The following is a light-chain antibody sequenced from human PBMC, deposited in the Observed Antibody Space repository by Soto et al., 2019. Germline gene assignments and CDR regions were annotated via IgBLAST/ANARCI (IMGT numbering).Light chain of an antibody. CDR1: TGAVTSGHY. J-gene: IGLJ3*02. V-gene: IGLV7-43*01. CDR3: LLHFGGAQVGV. Sequence: QAVVTQEPSLAVSPGGTVTLTCASSTGAVTSGHYASWFQQKPGQAPRSLIYGSRNKHSWTPARFSASLVGGKAALTLSGVQPEDEADYYCLLHFGGAQVGVFGGGTKVTVL. CDR2: GSR.